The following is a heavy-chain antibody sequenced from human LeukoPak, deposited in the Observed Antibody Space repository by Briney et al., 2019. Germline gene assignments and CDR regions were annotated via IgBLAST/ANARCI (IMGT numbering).Heavy chain of an antibody. Sequence: SETLSLTCTVSGGSISSGGYYWSWIRQPPGKGLEWIGYIYHSGSTYYNPSLKSRVTISVDRSKDQFSLKLSSVTAADTAVYYCAREIWGPTRDDAFDIWGQGTMVTVSS. CDR3: AREIWGPTRDDAFDI. CDR2: IYHSGST. J-gene: IGHJ3*02. D-gene: IGHD7-27*01. CDR1: GGSISSGGYY. V-gene: IGHV4-30-2*01.